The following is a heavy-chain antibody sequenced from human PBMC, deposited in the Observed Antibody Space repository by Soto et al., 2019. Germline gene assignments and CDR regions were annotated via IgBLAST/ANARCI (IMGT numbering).Heavy chain of an antibody. J-gene: IGHJ4*02. Sequence: SVKVSCKASGGTFSSYTISWVRQAPGQGLEWMGRIIPILGIANYAQKFQGRVTITADKSTSTAYMELSSLRSEDTAVYYCASRRGYSGYDYFDYWGQGTLVTVSS. CDR2: IIPILGIA. CDR1: GGTFSSYT. CDR3: ASRRGYSGYDYFDY. D-gene: IGHD5-12*01. V-gene: IGHV1-69*02.